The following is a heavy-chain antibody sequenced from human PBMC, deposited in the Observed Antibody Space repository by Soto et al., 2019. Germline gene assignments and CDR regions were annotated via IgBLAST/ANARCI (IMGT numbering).Heavy chain of an antibody. V-gene: IGHV5-51*01. CDR2: IYPGNSET. D-gene: IGHD3-22*01. CDR1: GYSFSSYW. Sequence: PGESLKISCKGSGYSFSSYWIGWVRQMPGKGLEWMGSIYPGNSETRYSPSFQGQVTISADKSISTAYLQWNSLKASDTAIYYCAKRSYSYDPSAFYYWFVHWGQGTLVTV. J-gene: IGHJ5*02. CDR3: AKRSYSYDPSAFYYWFVH.